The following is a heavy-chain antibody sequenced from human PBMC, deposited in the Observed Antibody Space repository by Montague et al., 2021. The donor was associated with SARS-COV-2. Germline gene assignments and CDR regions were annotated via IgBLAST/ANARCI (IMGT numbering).Heavy chain of an antibody. CDR1: GFTFSSYA. D-gene: IGHD3-10*01. J-gene: IGHJ3*02. CDR3: ARAAQKQYVLLWFGELLHDAFDI. Sequence: SLRLSCPASGFTFSSYAMRWVRQAPGKGLEWVAVISYDGSNKYYADSVKGRFTISRDNSKNTLYLQMNSLRAEDTAVYYCARAAQKQYVLLWFGELLHDAFDIWGQGTMVTVSS. V-gene: IGHV3-30-3*01. CDR2: ISYDGSNK.